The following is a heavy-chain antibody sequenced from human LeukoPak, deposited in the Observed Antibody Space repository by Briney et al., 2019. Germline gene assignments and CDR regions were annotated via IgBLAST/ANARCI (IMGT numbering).Heavy chain of an antibody. V-gene: IGHV4-59*12. Sequence: SETLSLTCTVSGGSISSYYWSWIRQPPGKGLEWIGYIYYSGSTNYNPSLKSRVTISVDTSKNQFSLKLSSVTAADTAVYYCARGGRDGYNHNPYYFDYWGQGTLVTVSS. CDR1: GGSISSYY. J-gene: IGHJ4*02. D-gene: IGHD5-24*01. CDR2: IYYSGST. CDR3: ARGGRDGYNHNPYYFDY.